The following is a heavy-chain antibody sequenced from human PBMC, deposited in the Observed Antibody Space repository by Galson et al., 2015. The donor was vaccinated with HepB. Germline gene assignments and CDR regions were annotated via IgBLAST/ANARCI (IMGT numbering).Heavy chain of an antibody. Sequence: SLRLSCAADGVTFSSYGMHWVRQAPGKGLEGVAVIWDDGSNKYYADSVKGRFTISRDNSKNTLYMQMNSLRAEDTAVYYCARGQYTSRCSSSNQEYCLDVWGPGTTVTVSS. CDR3: ARGQYTSRCSSSNQEYCLDV. CDR1: GVTFSSYG. V-gene: IGHV3-33*01. J-gene: IGHJ6*02. CDR2: IWDDGSNK. D-gene: IGHD2-15*01.